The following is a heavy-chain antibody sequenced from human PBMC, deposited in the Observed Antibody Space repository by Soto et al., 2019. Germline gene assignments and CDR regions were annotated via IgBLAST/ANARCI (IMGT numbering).Heavy chain of an antibody. V-gene: IGHV4-59*08. Sequence: PSETLCLTCTVSGGSISSYYWSWIRQPPGKGLEWIGYIYYSGSTNYNPSLKSRVTISVDTSKNQFSLKLSSVTAADTAVYYCARHTRDPSYVVVPANFDYWGQGTLVTVSS. CDR3: ARHTRDPSYVVVPANFDY. CDR1: GGSISSYY. CDR2: IYYSGST. J-gene: IGHJ4*02. D-gene: IGHD2-2*01.